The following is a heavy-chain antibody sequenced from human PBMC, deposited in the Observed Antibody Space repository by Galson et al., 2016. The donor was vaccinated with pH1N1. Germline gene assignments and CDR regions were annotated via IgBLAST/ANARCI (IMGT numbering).Heavy chain of an antibody. V-gene: IGHV3-64*02. CDR2: ISNNGGTT. CDR1: GFSFSSYA. J-gene: IGHJ6*02. D-gene: IGHD1-26*01. CDR3: ARSFAVGARSYYAMDV. Sequence: SLRLSCAASGFSFSSYAMHWVRQAPGKGLEYVSAISNNGGTTYYADSVKGRFTISRDNSKNTLCLQMGSLRAEDMAVYYCARSFAVGARSYYAMDVWGQGTTVSVSS.